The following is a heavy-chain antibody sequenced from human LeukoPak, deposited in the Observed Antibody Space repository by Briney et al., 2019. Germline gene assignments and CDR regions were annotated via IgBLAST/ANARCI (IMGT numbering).Heavy chain of an antibody. D-gene: IGHD6-19*01. CDR3: ARAGSYSSGWYSLNWFDP. CDR1: GGSFSGYY. V-gene: IGHV4-34*01. CDR2: INHSGST. Sequence: SETLSLTCAVYGGSFSGYYWSWIRQPPGKGLEWIGEINHSGSTNYNPSLKSRVTISVDTSKNQFSLKLSSVTAADTAAYYCARAGSYSSGWYSLNWFDPWGQGTLVTVSS. J-gene: IGHJ5*02.